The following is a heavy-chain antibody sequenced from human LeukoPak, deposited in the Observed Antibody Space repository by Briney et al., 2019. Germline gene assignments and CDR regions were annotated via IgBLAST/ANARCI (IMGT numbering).Heavy chain of an antibody. CDR2: FDPEDGET. J-gene: IGHJ4*02. Sequence: GASVKVSCKVSGYTLTELSMHWVRQAPGKGLEWMGGFDPEDGETIYVQKFQGRVTMTEDTSTDTAYMELSSLRSEDTAVYYCATVDSSGYYFYYFDYWGQGTLVTVSS. CDR3: ATVDSSGYYFYYFDY. D-gene: IGHD3-22*01. CDR1: GYTLTELS. V-gene: IGHV1-24*01.